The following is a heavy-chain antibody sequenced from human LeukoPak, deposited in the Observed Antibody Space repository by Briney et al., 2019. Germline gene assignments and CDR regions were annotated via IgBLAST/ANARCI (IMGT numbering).Heavy chain of an antibody. V-gene: IGHV1-69*02. CDR3: AYCGGDCYATRDFDY. CDR2: VIPILGIA. D-gene: IGHD2-21*01. CDR1: GGTFSSYT. J-gene: IGHJ4*02. Sequence: SVKVSCKASGGTFSSYTISWVRQAPGQGLEWMGRVIPILGIANYAQKFQGRVTITADKSTSTAYMELSSLRSEDTAVYYCAYCGGDCYATRDFDYWGQGTLVTVSS.